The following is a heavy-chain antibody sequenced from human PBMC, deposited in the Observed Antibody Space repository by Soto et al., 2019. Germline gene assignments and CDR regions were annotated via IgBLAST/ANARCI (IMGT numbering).Heavy chain of an antibody. V-gene: IGHV3-30-3*01. D-gene: IGHD1-26*01. CDR2: ISSDGSNK. CDR3: ARDDEGGSDCDLGY. CDR1: GFTFSSHA. Sequence: QVQLVESGGGVVQPGRSLRLSCAVSGFTFSSHAMHWVRQAPGKGLEWVTLISSDGSNKYYADSVKGRFTTSRDNSKNTTYLQMNGLRVEDTAVYYCARDDEGGSDCDLGYWGQGALVTVSS. J-gene: IGHJ4*02.